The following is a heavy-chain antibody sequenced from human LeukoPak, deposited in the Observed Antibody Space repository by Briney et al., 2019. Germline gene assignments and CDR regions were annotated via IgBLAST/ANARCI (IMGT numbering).Heavy chain of an antibody. D-gene: IGHD6-19*01. CDR1: GGSISSYY. CDR3: AGSPNPYYFDF. V-gene: IGHV4-59*01. CDR2: NYYTGNT. Sequence: SETLSLTCTVPGGSISSYYWSLIRQSPEKGLEWIGYNYYTGNTNYNPSLKSRVTILVDASKNQFSLNLSSVTAADTAVYYCAGSPNPYYFDFWGQGSLVTVSS. J-gene: IGHJ4*02.